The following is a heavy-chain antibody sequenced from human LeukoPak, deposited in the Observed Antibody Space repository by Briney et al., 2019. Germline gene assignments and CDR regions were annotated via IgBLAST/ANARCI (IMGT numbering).Heavy chain of an antibody. J-gene: IGHJ4*02. Sequence: GGSLRLSCAASGFSFISYWMSWVRQAPGKVLEWVANIKQDGSAKNYVDSVKDRFTISRDNAKNSLYLQLNSLRAEDTAVYYCAGCAGNSCYFDYWGQGTLVIVSS. CDR1: GFSFISYW. CDR3: AGCAGNSCYFDY. CDR2: IKQDGSAK. V-gene: IGHV3-7*01. D-gene: IGHD1-1*01.